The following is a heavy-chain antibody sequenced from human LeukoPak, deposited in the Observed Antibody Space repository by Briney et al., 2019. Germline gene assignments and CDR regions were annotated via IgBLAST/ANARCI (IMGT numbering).Heavy chain of an antibody. CDR1: GFTFSNYA. Sequence: GGSLRLSCAASGFTFSNYAMNWVRQAPGKGLERVADISYDGSKRHYADSVKGRFTISRDNSKNTLYLQMNSLRAEDTAVFYCARARIRTGSGYYYYMNVWGKGTTVTVSS. CDR3: ARARIRTGSGYYYYMNV. J-gene: IGHJ6*03. V-gene: IGHV3-30*17. D-gene: IGHD3-10*01. CDR2: ISYDGSKR.